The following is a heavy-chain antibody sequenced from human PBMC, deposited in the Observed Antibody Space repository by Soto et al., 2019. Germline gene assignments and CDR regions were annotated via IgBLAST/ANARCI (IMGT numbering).Heavy chain of an antibody. CDR1: GFTFSSYA. V-gene: IGHV3-23*01. Sequence: GGSLRLSCAASGFTFSSYAMSWVRQAPGKGMEWVSAIRGSGGSTYYADSVKGRFTISRDNYKNTLYLQMNSLRAEDTAVYYCAKAQKTYSDFWSGPERNYYYYGMDVWGQGTTVTVSS. D-gene: IGHD3-3*01. CDR3: AKAQKTYSDFWSGPERNYYYYGMDV. J-gene: IGHJ6*02. CDR2: IRGSGGST.